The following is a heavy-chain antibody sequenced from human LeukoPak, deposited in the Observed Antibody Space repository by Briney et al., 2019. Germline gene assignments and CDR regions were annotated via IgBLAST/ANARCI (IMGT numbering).Heavy chain of an antibody. CDR2: ISSSSSYI. CDR3: TRERDYVWGSYRNNAFDI. J-gene: IGHJ3*02. Sequence: PGGSLRLSCAASGFTFSSYTMNWVRQAPGKGLQWVSSISSSSSYIYYADSVKGRFTISRDNAENSLYLQMNSLRAEDAAVYYCTRERDYVWGSYRNNAFDIWGQGTMVTVSS. CDR1: GFTFSSYT. D-gene: IGHD3-16*02. V-gene: IGHV3-21*01.